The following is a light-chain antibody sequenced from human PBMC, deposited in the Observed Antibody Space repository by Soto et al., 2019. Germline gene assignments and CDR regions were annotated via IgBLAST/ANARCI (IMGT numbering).Light chain of an antibody. CDR1: QTVSTNY. CDR2: DAS. Sequence: EFVLTQSPGTLSLSPGERATLSCRASQTVSTNYLAWYQQKPGLAPRLLIYDASSRATGISDRFSGSGSGTDFTLTISRLEPEDFAVYYCQQYGSSPSFGGGTKVDIK. V-gene: IGKV3D-20*01. CDR3: QQYGSSPS. J-gene: IGKJ4*01.